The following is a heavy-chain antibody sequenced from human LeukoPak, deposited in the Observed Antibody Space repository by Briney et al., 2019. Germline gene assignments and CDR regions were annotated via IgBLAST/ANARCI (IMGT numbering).Heavy chain of an antibody. Sequence: SETLSLTCTVSGGSISSYYWSWVRQPPGKGLEWIGYIYYSGSTNYNPSLKSRVTISVDTSKNQFSLKLSSVTAADTAVYYCARVSYSSSWYNYGMDVWGQGTTVTVSS. J-gene: IGHJ6*02. CDR3: ARVSYSSSWYNYGMDV. CDR2: IYYSGST. CDR1: GGSISSYY. V-gene: IGHV4-59*01. D-gene: IGHD6-13*01.